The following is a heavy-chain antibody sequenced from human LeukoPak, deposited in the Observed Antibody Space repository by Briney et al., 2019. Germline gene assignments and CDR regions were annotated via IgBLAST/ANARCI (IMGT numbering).Heavy chain of an antibody. V-gene: IGHV1-2*02. CDR3: ARGKQWLVRGSLTGDGL. CDR1: AYTFTAYY. CDR2: INPNSGGT. J-gene: IGHJ4*02. D-gene: IGHD6-19*01. Sequence: ASVKVSCKASAYTFTAYYIHWVRQAPGQGHELMGWINPNSGGTNYAQKFQGRVTMTRDTSISTAYMELSRLTSDDTAVYYCARGKQWLVRGSLTGDGLWGQGTLVTVSS.